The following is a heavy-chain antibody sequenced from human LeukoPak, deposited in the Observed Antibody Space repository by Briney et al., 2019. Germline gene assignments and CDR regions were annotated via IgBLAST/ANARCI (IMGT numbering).Heavy chain of an antibody. D-gene: IGHD4-23*01. CDR2: IYPGDSDT. V-gene: IGHV5-51*01. Sequence: GESLKISCKGSGYSFTSYWIGWVRQMPGKGLEWMGIIYPGDSDTRYSPSFQGQVTISADKFISTAYLQWSSLKASDTAMYYCASSVVSAGGLYYSDYWGQGTLVTVSS. CDR3: ASSVVSAGGLYYSDY. CDR1: GYSFTSYW. J-gene: IGHJ4*02.